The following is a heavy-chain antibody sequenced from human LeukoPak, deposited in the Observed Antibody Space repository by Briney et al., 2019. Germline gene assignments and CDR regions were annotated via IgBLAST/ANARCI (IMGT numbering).Heavy chain of an antibody. CDR1: GGSISSFY. Sequence: SSETLSLNCTVSGGSISSFYWSWIRQPPGKGLEWIGYIYYSGSTNYNPSLKSRVTISVDPSKNQFSLKLSSVTAADTAVYYCARHANPRNYGSGSYRLFDYWGQGTLVTVSS. CDR2: IYYSGST. J-gene: IGHJ4*02. V-gene: IGHV4-59*08. CDR3: ARHANPRNYGSGSYRLFDY. D-gene: IGHD3-10*01.